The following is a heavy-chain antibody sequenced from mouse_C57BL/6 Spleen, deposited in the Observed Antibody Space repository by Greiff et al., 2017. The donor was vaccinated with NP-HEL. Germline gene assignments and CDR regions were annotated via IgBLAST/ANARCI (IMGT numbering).Heavy chain of an antibody. D-gene: IGHD1-1*01. V-gene: IGHV1-5*01. J-gene: IGHJ3*01. CDR1: GYTFTSYW. CDR3: TRESTVEVFAY. Sequence: VQLQQSGTVLARPGASVKMSCKTSGYTFTSYWMHWVKQRPGQGLEWIGAIYPGNSDTSYNQKFQGKAKLTAVTSASTSYLELSSLTNEDSAVYYCTRESTVEVFAYWGQGTLVTVSA. CDR2: IYPGNSDT.